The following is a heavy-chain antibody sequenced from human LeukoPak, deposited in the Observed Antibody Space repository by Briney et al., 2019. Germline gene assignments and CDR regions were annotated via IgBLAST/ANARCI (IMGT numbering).Heavy chain of an antibody. J-gene: IGHJ3*02. D-gene: IGHD3-10*01. CDR1: GFTFSSYS. CDR3: ARVGFMVRGVRDAFDI. Sequence: GSLRLSCAASGFTFSSYSMNWVRQAPGKGLEWIGSSYHSGSTYYNASLKSRVTISVDTSKSQFSLKLSSVTAADTAVYYCARVGFMVRGVRDAFDIWGQGTMVTVSS. CDR2: SYHSGST. V-gene: IGHV4-38-2*01.